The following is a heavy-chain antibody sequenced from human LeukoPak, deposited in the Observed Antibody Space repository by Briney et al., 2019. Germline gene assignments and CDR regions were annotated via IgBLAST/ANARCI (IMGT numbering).Heavy chain of an antibody. CDR1: GFTFVNAS. CDR3: TTGNP. CDR2: MKSKPEGGTT. Sequence: KSGGSLRLSCLTSGFTFVNASMSWVRQAPGKGLEWAGLMKSKPEGGTTFYAAPVRGRFTISRDDSRNTLYLQMTSLTIGDTGVYYCTTGNPWGQGTLVTVSS. V-gene: IGHV3-15*01. J-gene: IGHJ5*02.